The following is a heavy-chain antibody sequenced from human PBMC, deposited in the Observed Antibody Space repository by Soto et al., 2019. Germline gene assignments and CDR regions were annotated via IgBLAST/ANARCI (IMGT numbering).Heavy chain of an antibody. Sequence: LRLSCAASGFTFSSYAMHWVRQAPGKGLEWVAVISYDGSNKYYADSVKGRFTISRDNSKNTLYLQMNSLRAEDTAVYYCAREGYLPTWIDYWGQGTLVTVSS. D-gene: IGHD5-18*01. CDR3: AREGYLPTWIDY. CDR2: ISYDGSNK. J-gene: IGHJ4*02. CDR1: GFTFSSYA. V-gene: IGHV3-30-3*01.